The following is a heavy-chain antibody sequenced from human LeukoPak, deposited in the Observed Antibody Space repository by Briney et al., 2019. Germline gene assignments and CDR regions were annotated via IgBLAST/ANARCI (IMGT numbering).Heavy chain of an antibody. CDR3: ARDPGYGPGDY. V-gene: IGHV4-59*01. J-gene: IGHJ4*02. D-gene: IGHD4-17*01. Sequence: SESLSLTCTVSGGSISSYYWSWIRQPPGKGLEWMGYIYYIGSTNYNPSLKSRVTISVDTSKNQFSLKLSSVTAADTAVYYCARDPGYGPGDYWGQGTLVTVSS. CDR1: GGSISSYY. CDR2: IYYIGST.